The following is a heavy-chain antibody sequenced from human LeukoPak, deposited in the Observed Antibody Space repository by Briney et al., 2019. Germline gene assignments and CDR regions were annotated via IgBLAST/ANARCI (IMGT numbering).Heavy chain of an antibody. J-gene: IGHJ6*02. CDR2: INTNTGNP. D-gene: IGHD4-17*01. CDR1: GYTFTSYA. CDR3: ARDLPTGYYYGMDV. Sequence: ASVKVSCKASGYTFTSYAMNWVRQAPGQGLEWMGWINTNTGNPTYAQGFTGRFVFSLDTSVSTAYLQICSLKAEDTAVYYCARDLPTGYYYGMDVWGQGTTVTVSS. V-gene: IGHV7-4-1*01.